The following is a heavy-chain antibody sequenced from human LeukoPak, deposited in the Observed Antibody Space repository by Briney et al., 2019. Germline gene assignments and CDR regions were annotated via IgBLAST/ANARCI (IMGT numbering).Heavy chain of an antibody. V-gene: IGHV3-15*01. CDR1: GFTFRNAW. CDR2: IKSKTDGGTT. Sequence: PGGSLRLSCAASGFTFRNAWMSWVRQAPGKGLEWVGRIKSKTDGGTTDYAAPVKGRFTISRDDSKNTLYLQMNSLKTEDTAVYYCTTDFYCSSTSCYTKFMDYWGQGTLVTVSS. J-gene: IGHJ4*02. D-gene: IGHD2-2*02. CDR3: TTDFYCSSTSCYTKFMDY.